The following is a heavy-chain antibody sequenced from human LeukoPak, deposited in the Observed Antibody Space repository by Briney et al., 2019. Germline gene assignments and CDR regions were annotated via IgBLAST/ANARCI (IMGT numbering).Heavy chain of an antibody. CDR3: ARGRPAAAGHYYYYGMDV. Sequence: ASVKVSCKASGYTFTSYDINWVRQATGQGLEWMGWMNPNSGNTGYAQKFQGRVTMTRNTSISTAYMELSSLRSEDTAVYYCARGRPAAAGHYYYYGMDVWGQGTTVTASS. J-gene: IGHJ6*02. D-gene: IGHD6-13*01. CDR1: GYTFTSYD. V-gene: IGHV1-8*01. CDR2: MNPNSGNT.